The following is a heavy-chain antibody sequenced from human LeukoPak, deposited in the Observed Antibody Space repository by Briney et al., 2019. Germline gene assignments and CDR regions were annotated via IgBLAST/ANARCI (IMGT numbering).Heavy chain of an antibody. D-gene: IGHD6-19*01. CDR1: GYTFTSYG. Sequence: GASVKVSCKASGYTFTSYGISWVRQAPGQGLEWMGWISAYNGNTNYTQKLQGRVTMTTDTSTSTAYMELRSLRSDDTAVYYCARDSPNSSGWSASLWYYYGMGVWGQGTTVTVSS. V-gene: IGHV1-18*01. CDR3: ARDSPNSSGWSASLWYYYGMGV. J-gene: IGHJ6*02. CDR2: ISAYNGNT.